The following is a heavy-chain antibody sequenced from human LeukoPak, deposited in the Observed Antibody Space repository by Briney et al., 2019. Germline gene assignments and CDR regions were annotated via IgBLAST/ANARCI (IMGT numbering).Heavy chain of an antibody. CDR3: ARYSYIPNWFDP. V-gene: IGHV4-39*01. CDR1: GYSIGRSNYF. J-gene: IGHJ5*02. CDR2: INYSGNT. Sequence: SETLSLTCTVSGYSIGRSNYFWVWIRQPPGKALEWIASINYSGNTYYNPSLKNRVSISVDTSKNQFSMGLKSVTAADTAVYFGARYSYIPNWFDPWGQGTLVTVST. D-gene: IGHD3-16*02.